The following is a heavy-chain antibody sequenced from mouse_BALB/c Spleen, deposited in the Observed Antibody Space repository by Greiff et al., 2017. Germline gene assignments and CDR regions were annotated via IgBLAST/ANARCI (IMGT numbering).Heavy chain of an antibody. V-gene: IGHV5-6*01. Sequence: EVKLMESGGDLVKPGGSLKLSCAASGFTFSSYGMSWVRQTPDKRLEWVATISSGGSYTYYPDSVKGRFTISRDNATNTLYLQMSSLKSEDTAMYYYARQTGAGPDYWGQGTTLTVSS. CDR2: ISSGGSYT. CDR3: ARQTGAGPDY. J-gene: IGHJ2*01. CDR1: GFTFSSYG.